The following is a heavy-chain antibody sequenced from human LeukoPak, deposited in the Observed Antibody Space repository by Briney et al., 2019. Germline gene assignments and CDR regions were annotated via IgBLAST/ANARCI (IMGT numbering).Heavy chain of an antibody. CDR3: ASLYSGSYDTGSFDYFNY. CDR2: TYYRSKWYN. D-gene: IGHD1-26*01. J-gene: IGHJ4*02. V-gene: IGHV6-1*01. Sequence: SQTLSLTCAISGDSVSSNSAAWNWIRQSPSRGLEWLGRTYYRSKWYNDYAVSVKSRITINPDTSKNQFSLQLNSVTPEDTAVYYCASLYSGSYDTGSFDYFNYWGQGTLVTVSS. CDR1: GDSVSSNSAA.